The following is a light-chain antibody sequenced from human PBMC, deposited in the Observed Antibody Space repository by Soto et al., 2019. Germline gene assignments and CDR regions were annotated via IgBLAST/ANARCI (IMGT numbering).Light chain of an antibody. CDR3: QQSYSTPYT. CDR2: GAS. CDR1: PAFCNF. Sequence: IPITQSPFLPFALLRDRGPNTFRASPAFCNFLNWYQQKPGKAPKLLVHGASSLQSGVPSRFSGSGSGTDFTLTITSLQPEDSATYYCQQSYSTPYTFGQGTKLQIK. V-gene: IGKV1-39*01. J-gene: IGKJ2*01.